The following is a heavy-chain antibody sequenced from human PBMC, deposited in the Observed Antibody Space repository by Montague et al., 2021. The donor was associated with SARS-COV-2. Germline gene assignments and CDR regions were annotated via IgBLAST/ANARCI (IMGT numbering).Heavy chain of an antibody. CDR2: IYPCDSAT. J-gene: IGHJ3*02. D-gene: IGHD5-18*01. CDR1: GYSFTSDW. V-gene: IGHV5-51*01. Sequence: QSGAEVKTPGESLKLSCKGSGYSFTSDWIGWVRRMPGKGLEWMGXIYPCDSATRYSPSFQGQVTISADKSISTAYLQWSSLKASDTAMYYCARLSSGYSYDAFDIWGQGTMVTVSS. CDR3: ARLSSGYSYDAFDI.